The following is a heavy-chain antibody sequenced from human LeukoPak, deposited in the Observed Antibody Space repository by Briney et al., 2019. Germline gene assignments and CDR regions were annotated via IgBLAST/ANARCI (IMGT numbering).Heavy chain of an antibody. D-gene: IGHD3-22*01. J-gene: IGHJ4*02. CDR3: AKGNYYDSSGYSNDY. CDR2: ISGSGGST. CDR1: GFTFSSYS. Sequence: RTGGSLRLSCAASGFTFSSYSMNWVRQAPGKGLEWVSAISGSGGSTYYADSVKGRFTISRDNSKNTLYLQMNSLRAEDTAVYYCAKGNYYDSSGYSNDYWGQGTLVTVSS. V-gene: IGHV3-23*01.